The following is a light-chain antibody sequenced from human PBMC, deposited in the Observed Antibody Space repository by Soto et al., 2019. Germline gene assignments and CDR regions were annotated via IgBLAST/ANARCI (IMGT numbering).Light chain of an antibody. V-gene: IGLV2-14*01. J-gene: IGLJ1*01. CDR1: STDVGGYDY. CDR2: EVK. Sequence: QSVLTQPASVSGSPGQSITISCTGTSTDVGGYDYVSWYQQYPGKAPKLIIYEVKNRPSGVSNRFSGSRSGNTASLTISGLQSEDEADYFCSSYRSRSTLLFVFGSGTELTVL. CDR3: SSYRSRSTLLFV.